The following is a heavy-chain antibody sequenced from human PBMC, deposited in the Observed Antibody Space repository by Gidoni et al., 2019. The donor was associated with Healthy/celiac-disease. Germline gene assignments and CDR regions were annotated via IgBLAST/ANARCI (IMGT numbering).Heavy chain of an antibody. D-gene: IGHD3-10*01. J-gene: IGHJ4*02. CDR3: ARVHLVRGIKGAYDY. Sequence: QVQLVESGGGVVQPGRSLRLSCAASGFTFSSYAMHWVRQAPGKGLEWVAVISYDGSNKYYADSVKGRFTISRDNSKNTLYLQMNSLRAEDTAVYYCARVHLVRGIKGAYDYWGQGTLVTVSS. CDR1: GFTFSSYA. CDR2: ISYDGSNK. V-gene: IGHV3-30-3*01.